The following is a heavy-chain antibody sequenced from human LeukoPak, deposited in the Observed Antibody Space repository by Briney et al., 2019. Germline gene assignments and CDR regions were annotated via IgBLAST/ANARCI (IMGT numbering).Heavy chain of an antibody. V-gene: IGHV1-2*04. D-gene: IGHD3-10*01. CDR1: GYTFTSYY. J-gene: IGHJ4*02. CDR2: INPNSGGT. CDR3: ARGLWFGLDYFDY. Sequence: GASVKVSCKASGYTFTSYYMHWVRQAPGQGLEWMGWINPNSGGTNYAQKFQGWVTMTRDTSISTAYMELSRLRSDDTAVYYCARGLWFGLDYFDYWGQETLVTVSS.